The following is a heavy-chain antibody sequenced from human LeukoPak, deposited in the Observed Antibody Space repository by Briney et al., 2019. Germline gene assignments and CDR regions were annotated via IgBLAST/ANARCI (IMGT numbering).Heavy chain of an antibody. CDR1: GGSISSYY. CDR3: ARTTEGYAGGPGYSYYYYMDV. CDR2: IYYTGST. J-gene: IGHJ6*03. Sequence: SETLSLTCTVSGGSISSYYWSWIRQPPGKGLEWIGYIYYTGSTNYNSSLKSRVTISVDTSKNQFSLKLRSVTAADTAVYYCARTTEGYAGGPGYSYYYYMDVWGKGTTVTISS. V-gene: IGHV4-59*01. D-gene: IGHD5-12*01.